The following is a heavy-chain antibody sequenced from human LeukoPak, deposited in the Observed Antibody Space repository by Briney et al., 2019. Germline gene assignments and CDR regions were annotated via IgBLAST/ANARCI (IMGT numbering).Heavy chain of an antibody. V-gene: IGHV1-18*01. J-gene: IGHJ4*02. Sequence: ASVKVSCKASGYTFTSYDINWVRQAPGQGLEWMGWISAYNGNTNYAQKLQGRVTMTTDTSTSTAYMELRSLRSDDTAVYYCARDYKSYYYDSSGYYYHLVDCGYWGQGTLVTVSS. CDR2: ISAYNGNT. D-gene: IGHD3-22*01. CDR3: ARDYKSYYYDSSGYYYHLVDCGY. CDR1: GYTFTSYD.